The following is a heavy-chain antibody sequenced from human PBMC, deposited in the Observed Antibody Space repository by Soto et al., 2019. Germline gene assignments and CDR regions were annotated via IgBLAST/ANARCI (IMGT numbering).Heavy chain of an antibody. D-gene: IGHD6-6*01. Sequence: GGSLRLSCAASGFTFSSYGMHWVRQAPGKGLEWVAVISYDGSNKYYADSVKGRFTISRDNSKNTLYLQMNSLRAEDTAVYYCAKEGIAARPDYFDYWGQGTLVTVSS. V-gene: IGHV3-30*18. J-gene: IGHJ4*02. CDR1: GFTFSSYG. CDR2: ISYDGSNK. CDR3: AKEGIAARPDYFDY.